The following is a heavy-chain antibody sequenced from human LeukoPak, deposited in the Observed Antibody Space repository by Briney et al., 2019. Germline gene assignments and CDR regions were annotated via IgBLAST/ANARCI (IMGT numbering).Heavy chain of an antibody. Sequence: GSSVKVSCKASGGTFSSYAVSWVRQAPGQGLEWMGGIVPIFGTANYAQKFQGRVTMTTDTSTSTAYMELRSLRSDDTAVYYCARDRDGYNPGLFGYWGQGTLVTVSS. D-gene: IGHD5-24*01. J-gene: IGHJ4*02. CDR2: IVPIFGTA. CDR3: ARDRDGYNPGLFGY. CDR1: GGTFSSYA. V-gene: IGHV1-69*05.